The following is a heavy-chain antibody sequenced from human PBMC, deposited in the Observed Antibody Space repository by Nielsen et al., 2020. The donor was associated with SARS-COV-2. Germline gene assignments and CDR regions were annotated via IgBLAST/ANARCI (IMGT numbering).Heavy chain of an antibody. D-gene: IGHD3-3*01. CDR2: ISGYNGNT. Sequence: ASVKVSCKASGYTFSSYGISWVRQAPGQGLEWMGWISGYNGNTNFPHKLQGRVTLTTDTSTNTAYMELRSLRSDDTAMYYCARDVSITIFEMVRSHFDYWGQGTLVTVSS. V-gene: IGHV1-18*01. J-gene: IGHJ4*02. CDR3: ARDVSITIFEMVRSHFDY. CDR1: GYTFSSYG.